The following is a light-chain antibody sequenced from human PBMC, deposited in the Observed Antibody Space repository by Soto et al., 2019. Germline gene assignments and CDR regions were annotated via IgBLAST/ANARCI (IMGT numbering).Light chain of an antibody. J-gene: IGLJ1*01. CDR1: SSDVGGYHF. V-gene: IGLV2-14*01. CDR3: YSHTTTSTYV. CDR2: EVS. Sequence: QSALTQPASVSGSPGQSITLSCTGTSSDVGGYHFVSWYQQHPGKAPKLIIYEVSNRPSGVSDRFSASKSGNTASLTISGLQAEDEADYYCYSHTTTSTYVFGTGTKLTVL.